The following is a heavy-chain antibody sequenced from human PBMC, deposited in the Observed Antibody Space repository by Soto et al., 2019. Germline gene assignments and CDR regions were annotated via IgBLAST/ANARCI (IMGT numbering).Heavy chain of an antibody. CDR3: ARANPYYDFWSGFTSQSYYYMDV. Sequence: SETLSLTCTVSGGSISSSSYYWGWIRQPPGKGLEWIGSIYYSGSTYYNPSLKSRVTISVDTSKNQFSLKLSSVTAADTAVYYCARANPYYDFWSGFTSQSYYYMDVWGKGTTVTVSS. CDR2: IYYSGST. D-gene: IGHD3-3*01. CDR1: GGSISSSSYY. V-gene: IGHV4-39*01. J-gene: IGHJ6*03.